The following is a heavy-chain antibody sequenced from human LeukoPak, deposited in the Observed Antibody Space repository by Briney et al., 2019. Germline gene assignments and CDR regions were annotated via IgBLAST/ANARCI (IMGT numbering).Heavy chain of an antibody. D-gene: IGHD2-21*02. CDR1: GFTFRNAW. CDR2: LKSKTDGGTT. Sequence: PGGSLRLSCAASGFTFRNAWMTWVRQAPGKGLEWVGRLKSKTDGGTTDYAAPVKGRFTISRDDSKNTLYLQMNSLKTEETAVYYCTRAVPPYCGGDCYSASDYWGQGTLVTVSS. V-gene: IGHV3-15*01. J-gene: IGHJ4*02. CDR3: TRAVPPYCGGDCYSASDY.